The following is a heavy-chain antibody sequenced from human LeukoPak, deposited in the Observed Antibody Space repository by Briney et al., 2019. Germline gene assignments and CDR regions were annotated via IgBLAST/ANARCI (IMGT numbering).Heavy chain of an antibody. V-gene: IGHV4-4*07. CDR3: AGAYGDLYFVY. CDR2: IYSSGRT. D-gene: IGHD4-17*01. Sequence: PSETLSLTCTVSGGSIITYYWSWIRQPAGKGLEWIGRIYSSGRTNYHPSLESRVTMSVDTSKNQFSLNLTSVTAADTAVYYCAGAYGDLYFVYWGQGILVTVSS. CDR1: GGSIITYY. J-gene: IGHJ4*02.